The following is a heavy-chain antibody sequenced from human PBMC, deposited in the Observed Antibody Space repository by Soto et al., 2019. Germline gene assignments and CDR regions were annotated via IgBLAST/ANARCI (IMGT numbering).Heavy chain of an antibody. CDR3: AKKGPPRDAFDI. CDR1: GFTFRSYA. J-gene: IGHJ3*02. V-gene: IGHV3-23*01. CDR2: ISAGGSNT. Sequence: EVQLLESGGGLVQPGGSLRLSCAVSGFTFRSYAMSWVRQAPGKGPEWVSVISAGGSNTYYAESVKGRFTISRDNSKNTLYLQMNSLRDEDPAVYYCAKKGPPRDAFDIWGQGTMVTVST.